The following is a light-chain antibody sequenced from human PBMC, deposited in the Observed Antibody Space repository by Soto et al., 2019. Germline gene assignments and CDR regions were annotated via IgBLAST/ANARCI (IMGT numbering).Light chain of an antibody. CDR1: ESVTSS. Sequence: EIVMTQSPATLSVSPGDRSTLSCRSSESVTSSLAWYQQKPGQAPRLLIYGASSRATGIPDRFSGSGSGTEFTLTISSLQSEDFAVYYCQQYEKWPPSITFGQGTRLEI. V-gene: IGKV3D-15*01. J-gene: IGKJ5*01. CDR2: GAS. CDR3: QQYEKWPPSIT.